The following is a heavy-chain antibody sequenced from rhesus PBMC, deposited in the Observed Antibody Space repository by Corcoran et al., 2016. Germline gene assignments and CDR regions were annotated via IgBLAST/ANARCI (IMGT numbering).Heavy chain of an antibody. CDR3: ARVSTFGGSLDV. D-gene: IGHD2-15*01. Sequence: EVQLVQSGAEVKKPGASVKVSCKVSGYTFTELSMHWVRQAPGKGLEGVGGVDPVYGEIIHAEKFQGRVTMTEDTSTDTAYMELSSLRSEDTAVYYCARVSTFGGSLDVWGRGVLVTVSS. J-gene: IGHJ5-2*02. CDR2: VDPVYGEI. V-gene: IGHV1-156*01. CDR1: GYTFTELS.